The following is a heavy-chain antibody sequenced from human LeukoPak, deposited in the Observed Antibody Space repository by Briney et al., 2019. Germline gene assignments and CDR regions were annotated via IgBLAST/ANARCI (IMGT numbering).Heavy chain of an antibody. CDR2: INPNSGGT. CDR1: GGTFSSYA. Sequence: GASVKVSCKASGGTFSSYAISWVRQAPGQGLEWMGRINPNSGGTNYAQKFQGRVTMTRDTSISTAYMELSRLRSDDTAVYYCARTYPESLGATDFDYWGQGTLVTVSS. CDR3: ARTYPESLGATDFDY. J-gene: IGHJ4*02. D-gene: IGHD5-12*01. V-gene: IGHV1-2*06.